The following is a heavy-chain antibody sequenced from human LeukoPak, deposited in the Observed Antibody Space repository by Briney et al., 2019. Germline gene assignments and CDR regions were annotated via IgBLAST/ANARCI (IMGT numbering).Heavy chain of an antibody. Sequence: ASVKVSCKVSGYTFTDYYMHWVQQAPGKGLEWMGLVDPEDGETIYAEKFQGRVTITADTSTDTAYMELSSLRSEDTAAYYCATAETPSGSYGYWGQGTLVTVSS. J-gene: IGHJ4*02. CDR1: GYTFTDYY. CDR3: ATAETPSGSYGY. V-gene: IGHV1-69-2*01. CDR2: VDPEDGET. D-gene: IGHD1-26*01.